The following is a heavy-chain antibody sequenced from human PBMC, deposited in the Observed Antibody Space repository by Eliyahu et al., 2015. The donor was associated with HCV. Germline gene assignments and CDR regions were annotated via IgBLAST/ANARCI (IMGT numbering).Heavy chain of an antibody. D-gene: IGHD4-17*01. CDR3: ATASRADYGDYAFDC. J-gene: IGHJ4*02. Sequence: GKGLEWIGSIYYSGTTYYNPSLKSRVTISVDTSKNQFSLRLSSVTAADTAVYYCATASRADYGDYAFDCWGQGTLVTVSS. CDR2: IYYSGTT. V-gene: IGHV4-39*01.